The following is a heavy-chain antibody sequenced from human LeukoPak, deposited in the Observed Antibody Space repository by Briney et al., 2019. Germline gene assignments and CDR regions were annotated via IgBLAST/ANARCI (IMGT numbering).Heavy chain of an antibody. Sequence: GGSLTRSCAASGFTVSSNYMSWVRQAPGKGLQWVSVIYSGGRTYYTDSVKGRFTISRDNSKNTLYLQMNSLRAEDTAVYYCARGGHFDWLLSWFDPWGQGTLVTVPS. CDR2: IYSGGRT. J-gene: IGHJ5*02. D-gene: IGHD3-9*01. CDR1: GFTVSSNY. CDR3: ARGGHFDWLLSWFDP. V-gene: IGHV3-66*01.